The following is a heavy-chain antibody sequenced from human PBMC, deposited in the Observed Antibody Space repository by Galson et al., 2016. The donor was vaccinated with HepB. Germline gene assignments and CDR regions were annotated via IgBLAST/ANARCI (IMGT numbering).Heavy chain of an antibody. CDR1: GDSVTSDITT. J-gene: IGHJ6*02. Sequence: CAISGDSVTSDITTWNWIRQSPSRGLEWLGRTYYRSKWFTDYAVSVEGRITINPDISRNQFSLQLDSVTPDDTAAYFCTRGYMQTGMNVWGQGTTVTVSS. CDR3: TRGYMQTGMNV. V-gene: IGHV6-1*01. CDR2: TYYRSKWFT. D-gene: IGHD5-18*01.